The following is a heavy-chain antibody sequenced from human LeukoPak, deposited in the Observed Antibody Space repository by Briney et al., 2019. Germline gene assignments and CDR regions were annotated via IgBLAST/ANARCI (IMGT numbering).Heavy chain of an antibody. V-gene: IGHV1-69*05. CDR2: IIPMSETP. CDR3: ARDKNSGECVSNCCYGVWPLDI. J-gene: IGHJ3*02. CDR1: GGTFSINA. Sequence: SVKVSCKASGGTFSINAITWVRQAPGQGLGWMGGIIPMSETPKYTQKFQGRVTITTDESTNTAYMELSSLRSEDTAVYYCARDKNSGECVSNCCYGVWPLDIWGQGTIVTVSS. D-gene: IGHD2-2*01.